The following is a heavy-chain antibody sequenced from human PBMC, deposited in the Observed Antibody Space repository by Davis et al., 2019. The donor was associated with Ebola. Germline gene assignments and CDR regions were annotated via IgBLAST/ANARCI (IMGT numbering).Heavy chain of an antibody. D-gene: IGHD1-26*01. CDR1: GFTFSSYW. Sequence: GESLKISCAASGFTFSSYWMSWARQAPGKGLEWVGRIRSKANSYATAYAASVKGTFTISRDDSKNTAYLQMNSLKTEDTAVYYCSGTSTLGRDYWGQGTLVTVSS. J-gene: IGHJ4*02. CDR2: IRSKANSYAT. V-gene: IGHV3-73*01. CDR3: SGTSTLGRDY.